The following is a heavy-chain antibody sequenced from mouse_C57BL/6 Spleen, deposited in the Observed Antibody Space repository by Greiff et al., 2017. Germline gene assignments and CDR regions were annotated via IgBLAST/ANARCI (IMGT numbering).Heavy chain of an antibody. Sequence: QVQLQQPGAELVKPGASVKLSCKASGYTFTSYWMQWVKQRPGQGLEWIGEIDPSDSYTNYNQKFKGKATLTVDTSSSTAYMQLSSLTSEDSAVYYCARSFATVVAPFYFGCWGQGTTLTVSS. J-gene: IGHJ2*01. CDR2: IDPSDSYT. CDR3: ARSFATVVAPFYFGC. V-gene: IGHV1-50*01. D-gene: IGHD1-1*01. CDR1: GYTFTSYW.